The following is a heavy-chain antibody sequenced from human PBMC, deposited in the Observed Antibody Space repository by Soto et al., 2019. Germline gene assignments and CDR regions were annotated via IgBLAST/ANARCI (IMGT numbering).Heavy chain of an antibody. CDR1: GFTFSTYV. CDR3: AKDPPIASDGPTLDY. D-gene: IGHD6-13*01. V-gene: IGHV3-23*01. CDR2: ISRDGGRT. J-gene: IGHJ4*02. Sequence: EVPLLESGGGLVQPGGSLRLSCAASGFTFSTYVMCWVRQAPGKGPEWVSGISRDGGRTFYADSVKGRFTISRDNSKNTLYLQMNSRWVEDTAVYYCAKDPPIASDGPTLDYWGQGTLVTVSS.